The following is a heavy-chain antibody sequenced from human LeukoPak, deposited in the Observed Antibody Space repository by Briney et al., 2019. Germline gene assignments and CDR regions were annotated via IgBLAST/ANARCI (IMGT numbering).Heavy chain of an antibody. Sequence: GGSLRLSCAASGFTFSSYSMNWVRQAPGKGLEWVSSISSSSSYIYYADSVKGRFTISRDNAKNSLYLQMNSLRAEDTAVYYCAKDRVFIGHLVTAILSGWGQGTLVTVSS. J-gene: IGHJ4*02. D-gene: IGHD2-21*02. CDR1: GFTFSSYS. CDR3: AKDRVFIGHLVTAILSG. CDR2: ISSSSSYI. V-gene: IGHV3-21*04.